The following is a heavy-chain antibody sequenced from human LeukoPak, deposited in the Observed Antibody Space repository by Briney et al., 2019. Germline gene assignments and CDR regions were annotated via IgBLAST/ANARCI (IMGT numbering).Heavy chain of an antibody. CDR1: GGTFSSYA. CDR3: ARGWVDPSPGSYYYYYMDI. V-gene: IGHV1-69*01. J-gene: IGHJ6*03. CDR2: IIPIFGTA. Sequence: ASVKVSCKASGGTFSSYAISWLRQAPGQGLEWMGGIIPIFGTANYAQKFQGRVTITADESTSTAYMELSSLRSEDTAVYYCARGWVDPSPGSYYYYYMDISGKGTTVTVSS. D-gene: IGHD3-16*01.